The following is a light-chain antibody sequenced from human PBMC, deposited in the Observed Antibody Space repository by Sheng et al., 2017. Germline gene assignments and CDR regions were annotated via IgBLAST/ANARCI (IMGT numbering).Light chain of an antibody. V-gene: IGKV3-20*01. Sequence: ETVMTQSPATLSVSPGERATLSCRASQSVSSNLAWYQQKPGQAPRLLIYGASSRATGIPDRFSGSGSGTDFSLTISRLEPEDFAVYYCQQFGTSPRRYTFGQGTKLEIK. CDR1: QSVSSN. CDR3: QQFGTSPRRYT. CDR2: GAS. J-gene: IGKJ2*01.